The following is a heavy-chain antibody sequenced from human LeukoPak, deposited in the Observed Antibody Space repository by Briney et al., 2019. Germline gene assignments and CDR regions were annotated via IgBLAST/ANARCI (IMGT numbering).Heavy chain of an antibody. J-gene: IGHJ4*02. CDR2: IYHSGDT. D-gene: IGHD6-6*01. V-gene: IGHV4-38-2*02. CDR3: ARGYSSSSEPFDY. Sequence: SETLSLTCIVSGYSITSGYYWGWIRQPPGKGLEWIGSIYHSGDTYYNPSLKSRVTISVDTSKNQFSLKLDSVTAADTAVYYCARGYSSSSEPFDYWGQGTLVTVSS. CDR1: GYSITSGYY.